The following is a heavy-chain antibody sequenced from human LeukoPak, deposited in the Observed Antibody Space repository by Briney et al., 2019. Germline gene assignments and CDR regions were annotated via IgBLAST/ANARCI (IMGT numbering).Heavy chain of an antibody. CDR1: GGTFSSYA. Sequence: ASVKVSCKASGGTFSSYAISWVRQAPGQGLEWMGRIIPILGIANYAQKFRGRVTITADKSTSTAYMELSSLRSEDTAVYYCARIPSTKDGMDVWGQGTTVTVSS. CDR3: ARIPSTKDGMDV. D-gene: IGHD2-2*01. V-gene: IGHV1-69*04. J-gene: IGHJ6*02. CDR2: IIPILGIA.